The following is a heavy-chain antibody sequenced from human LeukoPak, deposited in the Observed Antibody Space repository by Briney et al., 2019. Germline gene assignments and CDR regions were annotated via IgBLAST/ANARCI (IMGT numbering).Heavy chain of an antibody. CDR1: GYTFTSYA. CDR2: INAGNGNT. D-gene: IGHD6-13*01. J-gene: IGHJ4*02. CDR3: ARARIAAAGYVDY. V-gene: IGHV1-3*01. Sequence: ASVKVSCKASGYTFTSYAMHWVRQAPGQRLEWMGWINAGNGNTKYSQKFQGRVTITRDTSASTAYMELRSLRSDDTAVYYCARARIAAAGYVDYWGQGTLVTVSS.